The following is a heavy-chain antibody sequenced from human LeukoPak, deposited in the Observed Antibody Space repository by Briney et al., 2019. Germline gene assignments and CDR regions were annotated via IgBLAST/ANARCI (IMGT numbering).Heavy chain of an antibody. CDR1: GDSISRYY. Sequence: PSETLSLTCTVSGDSISRYYWSWIRQHPGKGLEWIGYIHSNGRTNYNPSLKSRVTMSLGTSKNQFSLNLSSVTAADTAVYYCARHDYFYDSGTYHAAFDIWGQGTMVTVSS. J-gene: IGHJ3*02. D-gene: IGHD3-22*01. V-gene: IGHV4-59*08. CDR2: IHSNGRT. CDR3: ARHDYFYDSGTYHAAFDI.